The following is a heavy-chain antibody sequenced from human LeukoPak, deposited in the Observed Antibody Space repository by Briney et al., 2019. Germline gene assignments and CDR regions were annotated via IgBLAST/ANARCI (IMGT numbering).Heavy chain of an antibody. CDR2: IYYSGTT. V-gene: IGHV4-59*01. D-gene: IGHD6-19*01. CDR3: ARSGGYSSPQNY. J-gene: IGHJ4*02. CDR1: GVSISSYY. Sequence: SETLSLTCTVSGVSISSYYWSWIRQPPGKGLEWIGYIYYSGTTNYNPSLKSRVTISVDTSKSQFSLKLNSVTAADTAVYYCARSGGYSSPQNYWGQGTLVTVSS.